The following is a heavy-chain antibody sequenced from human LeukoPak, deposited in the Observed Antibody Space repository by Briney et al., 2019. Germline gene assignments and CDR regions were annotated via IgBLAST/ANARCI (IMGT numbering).Heavy chain of an antibody. D-gene: IGHD3-10*01. J-gene: IGHJ4*02. Sequence: SETLSLTCAVYGGSFSGYYWSWIRQPPGKGLEWIGEINHSGSTNYNPSLKSRVTISVDTSKNQFSLKLSSVTAADTAVYYCARALYGSGSYPYYFDYWGQGTLVTVSP. V-gene: IGHV4-34*01. CDR1: GGSFSGYY. CDR2: INHSGST. CDR3: ARALYGSGSYPYYFDY.